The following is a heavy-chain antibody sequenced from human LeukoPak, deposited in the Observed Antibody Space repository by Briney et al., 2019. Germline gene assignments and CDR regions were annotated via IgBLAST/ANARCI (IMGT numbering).Heavy chain of an antibody. CDR2: INPYNGKT. J-gene: IGHJ4*02. Sequence: ASVKVSCKASGYTFISFGFSWVRQAPGQGLEWMGWINPYNGKTNYALKFQGRVTMTTDTSTSTVNMDLRSLRPDDTAVYYCARDYDGSYGPLGYWGQGTLVTVSS. CDR3: ARDYDGSYGPLGY. CDR1: GYTFISFG. V-gene: IGHV1-18*01. D-gene: IGHD1-26*01.